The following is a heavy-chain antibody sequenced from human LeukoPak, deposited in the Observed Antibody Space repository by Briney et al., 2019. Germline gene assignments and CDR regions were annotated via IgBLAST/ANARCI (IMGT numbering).Heavy chain of an antibody. CDR3: ARQDYGDYADAFDI. CDR2: ISESGTT. J-gene: IGHJ3*02. D-gene: IGHD4-17*01. V-gene: IGHV4-39*07. CDR1: GESTGGERPH. Sequence: SETLSLTCTVYGESTGGERPHWGWIRQPPGKGLEWIASISESGTTYYNPSLKSRVTISVDTSKNQFSLKLSSVTAADTAVYYCARQDYGDYADAFDIWGQGTMVTVSS.